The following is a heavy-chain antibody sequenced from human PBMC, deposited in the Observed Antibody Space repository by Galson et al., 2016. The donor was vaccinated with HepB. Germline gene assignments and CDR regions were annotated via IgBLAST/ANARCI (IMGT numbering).Heavy chain of an antibody. CDR2: ISYSGTT. J-gene: IGHJ3*02. CDR1: SDSVSSSSSC. Sequence: SETLSLTCTVSSDSVSSSSSCWGWIRQPPGKGLEWVGTISYSGTTYYNPSLKSRVTLSIHTSKNQFSLKLSSVTAADTAVYYCARHNGDGYNANAFEIWGQGTMVSVSS. V-gene: IGHV4-39*01. CDR3: ARHNGDGYNANAFEI. D-gene: IGHD5-24*01.